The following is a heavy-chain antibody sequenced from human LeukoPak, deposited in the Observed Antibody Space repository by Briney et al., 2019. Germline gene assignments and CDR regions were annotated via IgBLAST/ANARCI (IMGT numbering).Heavy chain of an antibody. CDR2: ISYDESNK. D-gene: IGHD2-2*01. CDR3: AKAVVPAYY. CDR1: GFTFSSYG. V-gene: IGHV3-30*18. Sequence: GGSLRLSCAASGFTFSSYGMHWVRQAPGKGLEWVAVISYDESNKYYVDSVKGRYTISRDNPKNTLYLQMNSLRAEDTAVYYCAKAVVPAYYWGQGTLVTVSS. J-gene: IGHJ4*02.